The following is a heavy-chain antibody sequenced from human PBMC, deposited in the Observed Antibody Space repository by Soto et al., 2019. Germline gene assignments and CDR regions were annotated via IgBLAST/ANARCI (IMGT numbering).Heavy chain of an antibody. Sequence: EVQLVESGGGLVQPGGSLTLSCAAYGFTFSTYGINWVRQAPGKGLEWVSYISGSGYVIYYAYSVRGRFTIPRDNANSSLPLQIYSLGAEDTAVYYCAGFLKNNGDMVRLFHYWGQGTLVSVSS. J-gene: IGHJ4*02. D-gene: IGHD4-17*01. CDR2: ISGSGYVI. V-gene: IGHV3-48*01. CDR3: AGFLKNNGDMVRLFHY. CDR1: GFTFSTYG.